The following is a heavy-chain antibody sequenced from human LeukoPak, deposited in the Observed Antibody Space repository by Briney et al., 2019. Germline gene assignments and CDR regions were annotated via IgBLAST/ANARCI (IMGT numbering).Heavy chain of an antibody. CDR2: IYYSGTT. D-gene: IGHD3-10*01. CDR1: GVAISSGDYY. CDR3: ARGPYGSGSYY. J-gene: IGHJ4*02. V-gene: IGHV4-30-4*01. Sequence: PSGTLSLTCTVSGVAISSGDYYWSWIRQPPGKGLEWIVYIYYSGTTYYNPSLNSRVTISAHTSKPRFSLKLTSVPAADTAVSFCARGPYGSGSYYWGQGTLVTVSS.